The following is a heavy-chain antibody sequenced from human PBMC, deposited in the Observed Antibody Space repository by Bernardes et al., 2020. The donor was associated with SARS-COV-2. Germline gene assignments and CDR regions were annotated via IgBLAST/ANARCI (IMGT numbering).Heavy chain of an antibody. CDR1: GGSISSSSYY. J-gene: IGHJ3*02. V-gene: IGHV4-39*01. D-gene: IGHD1-26*01. CDR2: IYYSGDT. Sequence: SETLSLTCTVSGGSISSSSYYWGWMRQPPGKGLEWIGNIYYSGDTYYNPSLKSRVTISIDTSKNQFFLKLSSVTAADTAIYSCARNEYSGTYRGAFDIWGKGTMVTVSS. CDR3: ARNEYSGTYRGAFDI.